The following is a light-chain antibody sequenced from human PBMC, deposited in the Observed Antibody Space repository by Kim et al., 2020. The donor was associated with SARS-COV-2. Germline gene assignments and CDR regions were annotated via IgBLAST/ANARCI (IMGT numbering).Light chain of an antibody. Sequence: DIQMTQSPSTLSASIGDRVTITCRASQSISDWLAWYQQKPGKAPKLLIYKASTLESGVPLRFSGSASGTEFTLTISSLQPDDFATYYCQQYCSYSYTFGQGTKLEI. J-gene: IGKJ2*01. CDR2: KAS. CDR3: QQYCSYSYT. CDR1: QSISDW. V-gene: IGKV1-5*03.